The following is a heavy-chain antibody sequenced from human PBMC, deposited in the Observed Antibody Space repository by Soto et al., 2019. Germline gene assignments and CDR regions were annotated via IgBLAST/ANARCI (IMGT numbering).Heavy chain of an antibody. Sequence: SETLSLTCSGSGGSISSAPSYWAWIRQPPGKGLEWIGHIFYDGRTSYSPSLWSRVSISADTSMNQYSLKLTSMTAADAAVYFCVGFRSATIFSHWGQGALVT. D-gene: IGHD2-15*01. CDR2: IFYDGRT. J-gene: IGHJ4*02. V-gene: IGHV4-39*01. CDR1: GGSISSAPSY. CDR3: VGFRSATIFSH.